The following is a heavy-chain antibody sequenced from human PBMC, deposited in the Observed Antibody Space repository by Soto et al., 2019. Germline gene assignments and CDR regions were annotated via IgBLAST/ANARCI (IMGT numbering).Heavy chain of an antibody. CDR2: IYYSGST. Sequence: SETLSLTCTVSGGSISMYCWSWIGQPPGEGLEWIGYIYYSGSTNYNPSLKSRVTISVDTSKNQFSLKLSSVTAADTAVYYCARVSDFWSGYYTVSTDYYYYYMDVWGKGTTVT. J-gene: IGHJ6*03. V-gene: IGHV4-59*01. CDR3: ARVSDFWSGYYTVSTDYYYYYMDV. D-gene: IGHD3-3*01. CDR1: GGSISMYC.